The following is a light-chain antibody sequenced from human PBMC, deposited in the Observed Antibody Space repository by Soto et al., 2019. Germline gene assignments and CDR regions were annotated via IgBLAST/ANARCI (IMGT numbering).Light chain of an antibody. CDR1: QSINNY. CDR3: QQYNNWPPIT. CDR2: GAS. V-gene: IGKV3D-15*01. J-gene: IGKJ5*01. Sequence: EIVLTQSPVTLSLSPGEIATLSFSASQSINNYLAWYQQKPGQAPRLLIYGASTRATGIPARFSGSGSGTEFTLTISSLQSEDFAVYCCQQYNNWPPITFGQGTRLEIK.